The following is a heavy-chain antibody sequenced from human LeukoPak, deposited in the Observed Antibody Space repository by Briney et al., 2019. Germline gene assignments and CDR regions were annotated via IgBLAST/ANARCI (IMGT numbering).Heavy chain of an antibody. CDR1: GGSISSYY. CDR3: ARDVGIFGVGMDV. CDR2: IYYSGST. Sequence: SETLSLTCTVSGGSISSYYWSWIRQPPGKGLEWIGYIYYSGSTNYNPSLKSRVTISVDTSKNQFSPKLSSVTAADTAVYYCARDVGIFGVGMDVWGQGTTVTVSS. J-gene: IGHJ6*02. V-gene: IGHV4-59*01. D-gene: IGHD3-3*02.